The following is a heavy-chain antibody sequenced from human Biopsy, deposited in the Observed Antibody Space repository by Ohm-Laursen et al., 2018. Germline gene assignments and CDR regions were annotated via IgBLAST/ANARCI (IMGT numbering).Heavy chain of an antibody. J-gene: IGHJ4*02. CDR1: GDSISNSY. CDR3: AKARTLDTAIDFDY. CDR2: FYSSGSS. Sequence: TLSLTRVVSGDSISNSYWTWIRQPAGKGLEWIGRFYSSGSSSYNPSLKSRVTMSIDASMNQFSLKLTSVTAADTAVYYCAKARTLDTAIDFDYWGQGTLVTVSS. V-gene: IGHV4-4*07. D-gene: IGHD5-18*01.